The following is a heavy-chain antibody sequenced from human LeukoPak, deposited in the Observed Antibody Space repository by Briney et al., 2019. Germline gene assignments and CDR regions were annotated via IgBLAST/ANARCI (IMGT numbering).Heavy chain of an antibody. CDR2: ISWNSGSI. V-gene: IGHV3-9*01. D-gene: IGHD3-22*01. Sequence: SLRLSCVVSGISLSNYAMTWVRQAPGKGLEWVSGISWNSGSIGYADSVKGRFTISRDNAKNSLYLQMNSLRAEDTALYYCAKARYYYDSSGLLDYWGQGTLVTVSS. CDR1: GISLSNYA. CDR3: AKARYYYDSSGLLDY. J-gene: IGHJ4*02.